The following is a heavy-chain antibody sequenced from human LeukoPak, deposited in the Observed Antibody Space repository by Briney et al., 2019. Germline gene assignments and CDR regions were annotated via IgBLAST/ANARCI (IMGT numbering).Heavy chain of an antibody. V-gene: IGHV3-7*01. Sequence: PGGSLRLSCEVPGFIFRSYWMDWVREALGRGLEWVANINQDGSEKYFVDSVKGRFTISRDNAKSSLYLQMNSLRAGNTSVYFGARALEGWGKGTTDAVST. J-gene: IGHJ6*04. CDR3: ARALEG. CDR2: INQDGSEK. CDR1: GFIFRSYW.